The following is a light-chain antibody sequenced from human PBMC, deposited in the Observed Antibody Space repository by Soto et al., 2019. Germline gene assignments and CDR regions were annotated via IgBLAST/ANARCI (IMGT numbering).Light chain of an antibody. Sequence: QSALTQPPSASGSPGQSITISCTGTSSDVGGYNYVSWYQQHPGKAPKLIIHEVNRRPSGVPDRFSGSKSGNTASLTVTGLQAEDEADYYCSSYAGSNILIFGEGTKVTVL. J-gene: IGLJ2*01. CDR2: EVN. CDR3: SSYAGSNILI. CDR1: SSDVGGYNY. V-gene: IGLV2-8*01.